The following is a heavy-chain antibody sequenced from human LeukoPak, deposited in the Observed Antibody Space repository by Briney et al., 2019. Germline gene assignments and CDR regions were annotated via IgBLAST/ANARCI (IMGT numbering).Heavy chain of an antibody. CDR1: GYSFTGYF. J-gene: IGHJ2*01. V-gene: IGHV1-2*02. CDR2: VNPHTGDA. Sequence: GASVKVSCKASGYSFTGYFMRWVRQAPGPGLEWLGWVNPHTGDADSAQRFQGRVTMTRDTSINTAYMELSGLTSDDTAVYYCARDMNWRASIWYFDLWGRGTLVTVSS. CDR3: ARDMNWRASIWYFDL. D-gene: IGHD3-16*01.